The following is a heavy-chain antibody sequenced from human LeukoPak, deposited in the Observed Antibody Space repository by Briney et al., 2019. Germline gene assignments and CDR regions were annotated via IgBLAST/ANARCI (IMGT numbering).Heavy chain of an antibody. CDR2: IYYSGST. CDR3: ARACSGGSCYSTSYYYYYMDV. J-gene: IGHJ6*03. Sequence: SETLPLTCTVSGGSISSYYWSWIRQPPGKGLEWIGYIYYSGSTNYNPSLKSRATISVDTSKNQFSLKLSSVTAADTAVYYCARACSGGSCYSTSYYYYYMDVWGKGTTVTVSS. CDR1: GGSISSYY. D-gene: IGHD2-15*01. V-gene: IGHV4-59*01.